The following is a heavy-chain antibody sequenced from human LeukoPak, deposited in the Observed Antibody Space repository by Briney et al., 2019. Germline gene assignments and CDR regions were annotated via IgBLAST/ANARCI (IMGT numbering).Heavy chain of an antibody. CDR1: GFTFSSYG. CDR2: ISYDGSNK. J-gene: IGHJ4*02. Sequence: SGGSLRLSCAASGFTFSSYGMHWVRQAPGKGLEWVAVISYDGSNKYYADSVKGRFTISRDNSKNTLYLQMNSLRAEDTAVYYCAKGSSGWYFDYWGQGTLVTVSS. D-gene: IGHD6-19*01. CDR3: AKGSSGWYFDY. V-gene: IGHV3-30*18.